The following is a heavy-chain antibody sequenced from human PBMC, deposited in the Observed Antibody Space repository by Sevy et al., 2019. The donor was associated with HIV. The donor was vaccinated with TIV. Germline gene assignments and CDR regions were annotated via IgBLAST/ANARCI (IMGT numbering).Heavy chain of an antibody. D-gene: IGHD3-16*02. V-gene: IGHV4-59*01. CDR2: NYYSGSA. J-gene: IGHJ6*02. CDR1: GGSIGSYY. CDR3: ARDRPNMITFGGVIVRYGMDV. Sequence: SETLSLTCTVSGGSIGSYYWSWIRQPPGKGLEWIGYNYYSGSANYNPSLKSRVTISVDMSKNQFSLKLSSVTAADTAVYYCARDRPNMITFGGVIVRYGMDVWGQGTTVTVSS.